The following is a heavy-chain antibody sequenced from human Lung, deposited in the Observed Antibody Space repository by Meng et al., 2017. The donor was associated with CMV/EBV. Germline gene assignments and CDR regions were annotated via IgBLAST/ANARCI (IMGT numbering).Heavy chain of an antibody. V-gene: IGHV3-74*03. CDR3: VREGGQWFY. CDR1: GFTFSNYL. J-gene: IGHJ4*02. Sequence: EGEVGESVGGLVSPGGSLRLSCAASGFTFSNYLSHCVRQVPGKAPVWVSRIYSQESSMTYADSVKGRFTVSRDNGKNTLYLQMNSLRIEDTAVYYCVREGGQWFYWGQGTLVTVSS. D-gene: IGHD3-22*01. CDR2: IYSQESSM.